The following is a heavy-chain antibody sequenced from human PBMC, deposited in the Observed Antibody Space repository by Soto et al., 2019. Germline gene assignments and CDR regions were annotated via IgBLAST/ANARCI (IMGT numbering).Heavy chain of an antibody. Sequence: SETLSLTCTVSGGSISSYYWNWIRQSPSRGLEWLGRTYYRSKWYNDYAVSVKSRITINPDTSKNQFSLQLNSVTPEDTAVYYCARGGTVGITIFGVVTLYSYYGMDVWGPGTMVTVSS. J-gene: IGHJ6*02. V-gene: IGHV6-1*01. CDR2: TYYRSKWYN. D-gene: IGHD3-3*01. CDR3: ARGGTVGITIFGVVTLYSYYGMDV. CDR1: GGSISSYY.